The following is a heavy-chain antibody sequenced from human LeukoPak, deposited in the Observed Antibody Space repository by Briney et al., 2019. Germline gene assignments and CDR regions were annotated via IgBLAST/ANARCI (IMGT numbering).Heavy chain of an antibody. CDR1: GFTFDDYG. J-gene: IGHJ6*03. CDR2: IYCNGGST. V-gene: IGHV3-20*04. CDR3: ARDGCSSTSCYAPGDYMDV. D-gene: IGHD2-2*01. Sequence: GRSLSLSCAASGFTFDDYGMSCVRHAPGKGLEWVSGIYCNGGSTGYADSVKGRFTISRDNAKNSLYLQMNSLRAEDTALYYCARDGCSSTSCYAPGDYMDVWGKGTTVTVSS.